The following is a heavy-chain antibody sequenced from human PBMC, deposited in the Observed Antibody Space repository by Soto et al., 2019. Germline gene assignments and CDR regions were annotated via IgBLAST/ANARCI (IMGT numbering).Heavy chain of an antibody. CDR3: AKELEGILWFGEGDH. CDR2: ISYDGSNK. D-gene: IGHD3-10*01. Sequence: QVQLVESGGGVVQPGRSLRLSCAASGFTFSSYAMHWVRQPPGKGLEWVAVISYDGSNKYYADSVKGRFTISRDNSKNTLYLQMNSLRAEDTAVYYCAKELEGILWFGEGDHWGPGTLVTVSS. J-gene: IGHJ5*02. V-gene: IGHV3-30-3*01. CDR1: GFTFSSYA.